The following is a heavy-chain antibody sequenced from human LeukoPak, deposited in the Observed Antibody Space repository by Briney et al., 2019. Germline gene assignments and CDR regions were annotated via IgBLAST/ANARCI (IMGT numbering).Heavy chain of an antibody. D-gene: IGHD3-22*01. CDR1: GFTFSSYS. V-gene: IGHV3-21*04. Sequence: GGSLRLSCAASGFTFSSYSMNWVRQAPRKGLEWVSSISSSSSYIYYADSVKGRFTISRDDSKNTVYLQMNSLRAEDTAVYYCARSSSAYYYEFDYWGQGTLVTVSS. CDR3: ARSSSAYYYEFDY. J-gene: IGHJ4*02. CDR2: ISSSSSYI.